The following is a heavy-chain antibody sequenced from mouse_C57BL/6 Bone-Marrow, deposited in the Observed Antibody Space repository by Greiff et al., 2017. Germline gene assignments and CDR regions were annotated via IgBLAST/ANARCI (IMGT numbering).Heavy chain of an antibody. V-gene: IGHV5-6*01. Sequence: EVKLVESGGDLVKPGGSLKLSCAASGFTFSSYGMSWVRQTPDKRLEWVATISSGGSYTYYPDSVKGRFTISRDNAKNTLYLQMSSLKSEDTAMYYWATQLRLRPYAMDYWGQGTSVTVSS. CDR2: ISSGGSYT. CDR1: GFTFSSYG. CDR3: ATQLRLRPYAMDY. J-gene: IGHJ4*01. D-gene: IGHD3-2*02.